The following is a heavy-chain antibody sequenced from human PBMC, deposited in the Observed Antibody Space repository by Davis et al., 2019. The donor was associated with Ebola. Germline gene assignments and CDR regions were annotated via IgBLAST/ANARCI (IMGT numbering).Heavy chain of an antibody. CDR2: INHSGST. CDR1: GGSFSGYY. Sequence: MPGGSLRLSCAVYGGSFSGYYWSWIRHPPGKGLEWIGEINHSGSTNYNPSLKSRATISVDTSKNQFSLKLSSVTAADTAVYYCARGMGYGGLDPWGQGTLVTVSS. V-gene: IGHV4-34*01. CDR3: ARGMGYGGLDP. D-gene: IGHD4-23*01. J-gene: IGHJ5*02.